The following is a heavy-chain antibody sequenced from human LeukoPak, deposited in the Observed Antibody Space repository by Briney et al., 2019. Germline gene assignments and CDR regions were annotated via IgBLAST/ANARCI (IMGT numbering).Heavy chain of an antibody. CDR2: IYTSGST. J-gene: IGHJ1*01. CDR1: GGSISSYY. V-gene: IGHV4-4*07. CDR3: ARHQYSSGWNAEYFQH. D-gene: IGHD6-19*01. Sequence: PSETLSLTCTVSGGSISSYYWSWIRQPAGKGLEWIGRIYTSGSTNYNPSLKSRVTMSVDTSKNQFSLKLSSVTAADTAVYYCARHQYSSGWNAEYFQHWGQGTLVTVSS.